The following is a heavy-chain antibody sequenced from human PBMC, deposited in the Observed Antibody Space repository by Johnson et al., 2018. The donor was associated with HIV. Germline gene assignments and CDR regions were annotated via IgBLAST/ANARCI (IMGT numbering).Heavy chain of an antibody. Sequence: ESGGGVVQPGRSLRLSCAASGFTFSSYAMHWVRQAPGKGLEWVSAIGTAGDTYYPGSVKGRFTISRDNSKNTLYLQMNSLRVDDTAIYYCAKYSGNYFFIREDDAFDIWGQGTLVTVSS. D-gene: IGHD1-26*01. CDR2: IGTAGDT. CDR3: AKYSGNYFFIREDDAFDI. J-gene: IGHJ3*02. V-gene: IGHV3-23*01. CDR1: GFTFSSYA.